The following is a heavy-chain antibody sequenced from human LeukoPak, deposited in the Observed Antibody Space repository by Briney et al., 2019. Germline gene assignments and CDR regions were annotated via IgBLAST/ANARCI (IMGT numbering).Heavy chain of an antibody. CDR2: IKEDGSEE. CDR3: ARDWLAGNPYHAFDL. D-gene: IGHD3-22*01. CDR1: GFTFSSYW. Sequence: GGSLRLSCAASGFTFSSYWMSWVRQAPGKGLECVANIKEDGSEEYYVGSVKGRFSISRDNAKNSLYLQMNSLRAEDTAVYYCARDWLAGNPYHAFDLWGKGTMVTVSS. V-gene: IGHV3-7*01. J-gene: IGHJ3*01.